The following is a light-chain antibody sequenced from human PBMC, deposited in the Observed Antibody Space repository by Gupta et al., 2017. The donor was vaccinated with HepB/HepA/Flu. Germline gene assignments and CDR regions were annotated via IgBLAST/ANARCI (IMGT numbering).Light chain of an antibody. V-gene: IGLV4-69*01. CDR1: SGHSRYA. CDR3: QTWGPGIRV. J-gene: IGLJ2*01. Sequence: QLVLTQSPSASASLGASVKLTCTLDSGHSRYAIAWHQQEPGKGPRYLMKINRDGSHNKGDGIPDRFSGSISGAERYLTISRLQSEDEADYYCQTWGPGIRVFGGGTKLTVL. CDR2: INRDGSH.